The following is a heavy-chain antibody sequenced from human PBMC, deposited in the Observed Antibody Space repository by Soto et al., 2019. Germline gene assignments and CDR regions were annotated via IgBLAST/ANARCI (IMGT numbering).Heavy chain of an antibody. CDR2: ISSSGSTI. CDR1: GFTFSSYE. Sequence: EVQLVESGGGLVQPGGSLRLSCAASGFTFSSYEINWVRQAPGKGLEWVSHISSSGSTIYYADSVKGRFTLSRDNAKNSRYLQMNSLTAEDTAVYYCARGFSSGWSRGGYFDYWGQGTLVTVSS. CDR3: ARGFSSGWSRGGYFDY. J-gene: IGHJ4*02. D-gene: IGHD6-19*01. V-gene: IGHV3-48*03.